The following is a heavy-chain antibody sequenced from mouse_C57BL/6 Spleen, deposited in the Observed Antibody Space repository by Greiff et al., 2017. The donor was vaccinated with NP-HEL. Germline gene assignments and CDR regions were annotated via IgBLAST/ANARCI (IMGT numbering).Heavy chain of an antibody. Sequence: VQLQQSGAELVRPGASVTLSCKASGYTFTDYEMHWVKQTPVHGLEWIGAIDPETGGTAYNQKFKGKAILTADKSSSTAYMELRSLTYEDSAVYYCTRRVSTMVKGFAYWGQGTLVTVSA. CDR1: GYTFTDYE. CDR2: IDPETGGT. D-gene: IGHD2-2*01. CDR3: TRRVSTMVKGFAY. J-gene: IGHJ3*01. V-gene: IGHV1-15*01.